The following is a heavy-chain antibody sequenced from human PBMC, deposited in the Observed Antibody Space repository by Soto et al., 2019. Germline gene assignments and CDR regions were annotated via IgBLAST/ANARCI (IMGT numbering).Heavy chain of an antibody. CDR1: GGSGGSFSGYY. CDR3: ARHNYDSSGYYHYYYGMDV. CDR2: INHSGST. V-gene: IGHV4-34*01. D-gene: IGHD3-22*01. J-gene: IGHJ6*02. Sequence: QVQLQQWGAGLLKPSETLSLTCAVYGGSGGSFSGYYWSWIRQPPGKGLEWIGEINHSGSTNHNPSPKSRFPISVDTSKNQFSLKLSSVTAADTAVYYCARHNYDSSGYYHYYYGMDVWGQGTTVTVSS.